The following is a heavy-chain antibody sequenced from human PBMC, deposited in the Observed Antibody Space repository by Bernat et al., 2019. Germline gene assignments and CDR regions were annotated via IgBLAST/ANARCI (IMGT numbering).Heavy chain of an antibody. V-gene: IGHV3-23*01. CDR2: ISGSGGST. CDR1: GFTFSSYA. Sequence: EVQLLESGGGLVQPGGSLRLSCAASGFTFSSYAMSWVRQAPGKVLEWVSVISGSGGSTYYAGSVKGRFTISRDNSKNTLYLQMNSLRAEDTAVYYCAKGGAGSLTYYYYYYMDVWGKGTTVTVSS. J-gene: IGHJ6*03. D-gene: IGHD6-19*01. CDR3: AKGGAGSLTYYYYYYMDV.